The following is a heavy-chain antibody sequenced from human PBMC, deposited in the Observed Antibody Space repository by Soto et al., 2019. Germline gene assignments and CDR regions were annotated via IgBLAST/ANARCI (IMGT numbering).Heavy chain of an antibody. J-gene: IGHJ4*02. CDR2: IKQDGSVT. V-gene: IGHV3-7*01. CDR1: GFTFSSNW. D-gene: IGHD4-17*01. CDR3: ARDLGNYGDYFDY. Sequence: EVRLVESGEGLVQPGGSLRLSCAASGFTFSSNWMSWVRQAPGKGLEWVANIKQDGSVTYYVDSVKGRFTISRDNAKNSLYLQMNSLRAEDTAVYYCARDLGNYGDYFDYWGQGTLVTVSS.